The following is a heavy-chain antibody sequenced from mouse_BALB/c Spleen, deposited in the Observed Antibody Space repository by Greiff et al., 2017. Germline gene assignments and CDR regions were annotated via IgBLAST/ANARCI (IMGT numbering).Heavy chain of an antibody. Sequence: DVQLVESGPGLVKPSQSLSLTCTVTGYSITSDYAWNWIRQFPGNKLEWMGYISYSGSTSYNPSLKSRISITRDTSKNQFFLQLNSVTTEDTATYYCARADYDYGAWFAYWGQGTLVTVSA. CDR2: ISYSGST. J-gene: IGHJ3*01. CDR3: ARADYDYGAWFAY. V-gene: IGHV3-2*02. D-gene: IGHD2-4*01. CDR1: GYSITSDYA.